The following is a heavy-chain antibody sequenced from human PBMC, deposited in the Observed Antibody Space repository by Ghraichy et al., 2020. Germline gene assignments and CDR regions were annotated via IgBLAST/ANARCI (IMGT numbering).Heavy chain of an antibody. D-gene: IGHD4-17*01. J-gene: IGHJ2*01. CDR2: INHSGST. CDR1: GGSFSGYY. CDR3: ARGDYGDYWYFDL. V-gene: IGHV4-34*01. Sequence: SETLSLTCAVYGGSFSGYYWSWIRQPPGKGLEWIGEINHSGSTNYNPSLKSRVTISVDTSKNQFSLKLSSVTAADTAVYYCARGDYGDYWYFDLWGRGTLVTVSS.